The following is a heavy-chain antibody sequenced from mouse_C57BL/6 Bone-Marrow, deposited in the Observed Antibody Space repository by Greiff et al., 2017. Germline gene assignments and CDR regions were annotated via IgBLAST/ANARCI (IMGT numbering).Heavy chain of an antibody. Sequence: EVQLQESGAELMRPGASVKLSCTASGFNIKDDYMHWVKQRPEQGLEWIGWIDPENGDTEYASKFQGKATITVDTSSNTAYLQLSSLTTDDTAVYYCTRIAYWGQGTMVTVSA. V-gene: IGHV14-4*01. CDR1: GFNIKDDY. CDR2: IDPENGDT. CDR3: TRIAY. J-gene: IGHJ3*01.